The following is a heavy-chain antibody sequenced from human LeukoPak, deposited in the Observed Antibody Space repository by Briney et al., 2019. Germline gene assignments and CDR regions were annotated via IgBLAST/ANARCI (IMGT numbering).Heavy chain of an antibody. CDR3: ARGLTIFGVVNDAFDI. J-gene: IGHJ3*02. V-gene: IGHV3-21*01. D-gene: IGHD3-3*01. CDR2: ISSSSSYI. CDR1: EFTFSVYA. Sequence: GGSLRLSCAASEFTFSVYAMNWVRQAPGKGLEWVSSISSSSSYIYYADSVKGRFTISRDNAKNTLYLQMNSLRAEDTAVYYCARGLTIFGVVNDAFDIWGQGTMVTVSS.